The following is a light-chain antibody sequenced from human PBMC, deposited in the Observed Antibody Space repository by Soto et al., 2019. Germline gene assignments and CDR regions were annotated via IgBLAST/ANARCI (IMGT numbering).Light chain of an antibody. J-gene: IGKJ1*01. CDR1: QSVINNY. V-gene: IGKV3-20*01. CDR3: QQYAKSPEWT. Sequence: EVVLTQSPGTLSLSPGERATLSCRASQSVINNYLAWYQQKPGQAPRLLIYGASSRATGIPVRFSGSGSGTDFTLTISRLEPEDFAVYYCQQYAKSPEWTFGQGTKEEIK. CDR2: GAS.